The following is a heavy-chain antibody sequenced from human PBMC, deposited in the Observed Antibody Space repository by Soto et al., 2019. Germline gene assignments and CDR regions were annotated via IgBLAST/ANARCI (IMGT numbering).Heavy chain of an antibody. D-gene: IGHD6-13*01. CDR1: GYMFISYG. J-gene: IGHJ6*02. CDR3: ASLRSSSSWYNYYGMDV. Sequence: ASVTVSCKASGYMFISYGINWVRQAPGQGLEWMGWISAYNANTKYAQNLQGRVTMTTDTSTSTAYMEMRSLRSDDTAVYYCASLRSSSSWYNYYGMDVWGQGTTVTVSS. CDR2: ISAYNANT. V-gene: IGHV1-18*01.